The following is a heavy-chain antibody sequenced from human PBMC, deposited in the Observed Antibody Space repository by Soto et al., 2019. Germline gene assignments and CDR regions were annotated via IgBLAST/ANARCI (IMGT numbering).Heavy chain of an antibody. CDR3: ARDLVVVVPAANPTYYYYGMDV. CDR1: GGTFSSYA. CDR2: FIPIFGTA. V-gene: IGHV1-69*06. D-gene: IGHD2-2*01. J-gene: IGHJ6*02. Sequence: ASVKVSCKASGGTFSSYAISWVRQAPGQGLEWMGGFIPIFGTANYAQKFQGRVTITADKSTSTAYMELSSLRSEDTAVYYCARDLVVVVPAANPTYYYYGMDVWGQGTTVTVSS.